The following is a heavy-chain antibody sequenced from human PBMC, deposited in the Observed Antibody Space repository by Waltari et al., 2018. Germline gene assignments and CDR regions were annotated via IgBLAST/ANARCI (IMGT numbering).Heavy chain of an antibody. D-gene: IGHD6-19*01. Sequence: QVQLQESGPGLVKPSQTLSLTCSVSGGSISSGGYYWSWIRQHPGKGLEWIGYIYYSGSTYYNPSLKSRVTISVDTSKNQFSLKPSSVTAADTAVYYCAREGAVAGNFDYWGQGTLVTVSS. CDR2: IYYSGST. CDR1: GGSISSGGYY. CDR3: AREGAVAGNFDY. V-gene: IGHV4-31*03. J-gene: IGHJ4*02.